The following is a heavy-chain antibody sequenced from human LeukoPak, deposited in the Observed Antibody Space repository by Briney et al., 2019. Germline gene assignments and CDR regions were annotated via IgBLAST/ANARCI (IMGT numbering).Heavy chain of an antibody. D-gene: IGHD3-16*01. V-gene: IGHV4-30-2*01. J-gene: IGHJ4*02. CDR3: ARETYEGAFDY. CDR2: IYHSGST. CDR1: GGSISSGGYY. Sequence: SQTLSLTCTVSGGSISSGGYYWSWIRRPPGKGLEWIGYIYHSGSTYYNPSLKSRVTISVDRSKNQFSLKLRSVTAADTAVYFCARETYEGAFDYWGQGTLVPVSS.